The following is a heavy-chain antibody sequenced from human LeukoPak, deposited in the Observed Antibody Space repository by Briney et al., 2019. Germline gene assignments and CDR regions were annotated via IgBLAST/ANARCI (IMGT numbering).Heavy chain of an antibody. CDR1: GGSFSGYY. D-gene: IGHD5-24*01. J-gene: IGHJ4*02. Sequence: SETLSLTCAVYGGSFSGYYWSWIRQPPGKGLEWIGEINHSGSTNYNPSLKSRVTISVDTSKNQFSLKLSSVTAADTAVYHCARVGTDGYNSWGQGTLVTVSS. CDR2: INHSGST. V-gene: IGHV4-34*01. CDR3: ARVGTDGYNS.